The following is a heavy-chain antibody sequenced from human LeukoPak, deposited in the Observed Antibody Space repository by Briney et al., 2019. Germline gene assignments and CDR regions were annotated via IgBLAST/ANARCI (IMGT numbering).Heavy chain of an antibody. D-gene: IGHD3-3*01. J-gene: IGHJ5*02. CDR2: VYYSGIT. CDR3: ARLLGWSGPINWFDP. V-gene: IGHV4-59*08. Sequence: SETQSLTCTVSGGSISSDYWSWIRQPPGKGLEWIGYVYYSGITNYNPSLKSRVTISVGTSKNHFSLKLTSVTAADTAVYYCARLLGWSGPINWFDPWGRGTLVTVSS. CDR1: GGSISSDY.